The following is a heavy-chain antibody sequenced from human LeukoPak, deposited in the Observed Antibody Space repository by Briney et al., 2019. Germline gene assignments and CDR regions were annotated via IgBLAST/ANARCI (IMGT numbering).Heavy chain of an antibody. V-gene: IGHV1-8*01. CDR3: ARKGDIVVVPAAIIYYYYGMDV. D-gene: IGHD2-2*02. CDR1: GYTFTSYD. J-gene: IGHJ6*02. CDR2: MNPNSGNT. Sequence: GASVKVSCKASGYTFTSYDINWVRQATGQGLEWMGWMNPNSGNTGYAQKFQGRVTMTRNTSISTAYMELSSLRSEDTAVYYCARKGDIVVVPAAIIYYYYGMDVWGQGTTVTVSS.